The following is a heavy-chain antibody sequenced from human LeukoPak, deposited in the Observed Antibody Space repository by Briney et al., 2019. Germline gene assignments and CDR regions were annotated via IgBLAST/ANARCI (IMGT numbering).Heavy chain of an antibody. CDR2: IKQDGSEK. D-gene: IGHD3-3*02. Sequence: GGSLRLSCAASGFTFSSYWMSWVRQAPGKGLEWVASIKQDGSEKYYVDSVKGRFTISRDNAKNSLYLQMNSLRAEDTAVYYCARAPLANYYYYYMDVWGKGTTVTVSS. CDR1: GFTFSSYW. V-gene: IGHV3-7*01. CDR3: ARAPLANYYYYYMDV. J-gene: IGHJ6*03.